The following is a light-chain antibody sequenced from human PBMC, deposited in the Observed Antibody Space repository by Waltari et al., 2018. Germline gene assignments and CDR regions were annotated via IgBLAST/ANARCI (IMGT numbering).Light chain of an antibody. Sequence: IVVTQSPATRSGAPWERVTLSCSNSDSVISNIAWYQQKPGQVLRLLIYDASTRTNDTPTRSRGSESGTCVTLTNSSLQSEESAVYYWQQYNKSPPFTFGQGTRLEIK. CDR3: QQYNKSPPFT. J-gene: IGKJ5*01. CDR2: DAS. CDR1: DSVISN. V-gene: IGKV3-15*01.